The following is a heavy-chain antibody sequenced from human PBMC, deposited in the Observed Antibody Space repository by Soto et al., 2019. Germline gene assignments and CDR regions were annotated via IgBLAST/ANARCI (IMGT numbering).Heavy chain of an antibody. CDR1: GFTFSSYW. V-gene: IGHV3-7*01. J-gene: IGHJ4*02. Sequence: EVQLVESGGGLVQPGGSLRLSCAASGFTFSSYWMSWVRQAPGKGLEWVANIKQDGSEKYYVDSVKGRFTISRDNAKNSLYLQMDSLRAEDTAVYYCARVANSGDYWVRNYYFDYWGQGTLVTVSS. D-gene: IGHD4-17*01. CDR3: ARVANSGDYWVRNYYFDY. CDR2: IKQDGSEK.